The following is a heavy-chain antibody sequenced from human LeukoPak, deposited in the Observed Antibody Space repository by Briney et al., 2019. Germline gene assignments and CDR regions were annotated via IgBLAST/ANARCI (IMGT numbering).Heavy chain of an antibody. CDR1: GFTFDDYA. V-gene: IGHV3-9*01. D-gene: IGHD3-22*01. Sequence: AGGSLRLSCAASGFTFDDYAMHWVRQAPGKGLEWVSGISWNSGSIGYADSVKGRFTISRDNAKNSLYLQMNSLRAEDTAVYYCARDLFPQDSSVLNYPDYWGQGTLVTVSS. CDR3: ARDLFPQDSSVLNYPDY. J-gene: IGHJ4*02. CDR2: ISWNSGSI.